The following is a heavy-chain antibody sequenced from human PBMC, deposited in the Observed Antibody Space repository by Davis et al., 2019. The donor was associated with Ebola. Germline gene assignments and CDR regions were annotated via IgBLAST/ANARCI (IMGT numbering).Heavy chain of an antibody. CDR1: GGSFSGYY. V-gene: IGHV4-34*01. CDR3: ARRTFRVTTGIDP. J-gene: IGHJ5*02. Sequence: MPSETLSLTCAVYGGSFSGYYWSWIRQPPGKGLEWIGEINHSGSTNYNPSLKSRVTISVDTSKNQFSLKLSSVTAADTAVYYCARRTFRVTTGIDPWGQGTLVTVSS. D-gene: IGHD4-11*01. CDR2: INHSGST.